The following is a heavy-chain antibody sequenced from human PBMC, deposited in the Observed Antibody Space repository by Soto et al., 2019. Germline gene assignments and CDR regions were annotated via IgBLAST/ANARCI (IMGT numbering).Heavy chain of an antibody. V-gene: IGHV3-23*01. CDR1: GFTLTSYG. CDR3: AKDGTTTGIHYYAMDV. D-gene: IGHD1-1*01. Sequence: LRLSCEVSGFTLTSYGMNWVRQAPDKGLEWVSTIGRGGDTYYADSVKGRFTISRDNSKNTLFLQMNSLRAEDTALYFCAKDGTTTGIHYYAMDVWGQGTTVTVSS. CDR2: IGRGGDT. J-gene: IGHJ6*02.